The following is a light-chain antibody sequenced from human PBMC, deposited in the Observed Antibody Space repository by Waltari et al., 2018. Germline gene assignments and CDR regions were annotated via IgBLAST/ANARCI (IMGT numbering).Light chain of an antibody. CDR3: SSYAGFYTYV. J-gene: IGLJ1*01. CDR1: SSDVGGFNY. Sequence: QSALTQPRPVPGSPGQSVTISGTGTSSDVGGFNYVTWFQQHPGEAPKLIIYDVTKRPTAVPFRFSGSKSGNTASLTISRLQAEDDSDYYCSSYAGFYTYVFGTGTKVTVL. V-gene: IGLV2-11*01. CDR2: DVT.